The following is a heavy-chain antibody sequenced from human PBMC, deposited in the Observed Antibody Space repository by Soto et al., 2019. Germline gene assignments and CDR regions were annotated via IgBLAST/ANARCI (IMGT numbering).Heavy chain of an antibody. CDR3: ARGSGRGNGWGTYFYYGMDV. D-gene: IGHD6-19*01. Sequence: SSETLSLTCAVYGGSFSGYHWSWIRQPPGKGLEWIGEINHSGSTSYNPSLKSRVTISVDTSKNQFSLKVTSVTAADTAAYYCARGSGRGNGWGTYFYYGMDVWGQGTAVTVS. CDR2: INHSGST. V-gene: IGHV4-34*01. CDR1: GGSFSGYH. J-gene: IGHJ6*02.